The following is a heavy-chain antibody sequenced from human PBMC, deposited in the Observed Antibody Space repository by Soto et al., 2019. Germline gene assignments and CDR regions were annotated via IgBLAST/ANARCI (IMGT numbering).Heavy chain of an antibody. CDR1: GGSISSSSYF. CDR3: AEGTSLWSGYRYGMDV. J-gene: IGHJ6*02. V-gene: IGHV4-39*02. Sequence: QLQLQESGPGLVKPSETLSLTCTVSGGSISSSSYFWGWIRQPPGKGLGGIGSTYYSGNTYDNPSPSSRVAISVDTSKNHFSLKLSSVTAADTAVYYGAEGTSLWSGYRYGMDVWGQGTTVTVSS. D-gene: IGHD3-3*01. CDR2: TYYSGNT.